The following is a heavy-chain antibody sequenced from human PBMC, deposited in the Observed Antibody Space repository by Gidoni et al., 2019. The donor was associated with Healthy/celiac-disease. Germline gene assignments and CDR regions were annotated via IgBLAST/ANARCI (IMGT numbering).Heavy chain of an antibody. D-gene: IGHD6-19*01. CDR2: ISGSGGIT. CDR3: AKDQGDSSGWYTPQYFQH. V-gene: IGHV3-23*01. J-gene: IGHJ1*01. Sequence: EVQLLEAGGGRVEPGGSLRRPCPGSGVTFCSSALSWVRQGPGTGLEGVSVISGSGGITYYADSVKGRFTISRDNSKNTLYLQMNSLRAEDTAVYYCAKDQGDSSGWYTPQYFQHWGQGTLVTVSS. CDR1: GVTFCSSA.